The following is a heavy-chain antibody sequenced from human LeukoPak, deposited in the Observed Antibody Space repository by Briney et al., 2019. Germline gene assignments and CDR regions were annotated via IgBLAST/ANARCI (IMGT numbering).Heavy chain of an antibody. Sequence: GASVKVSCKASGYTFTSYDINWVRQATGQGLEWMGWMNPNSGNTGYAQKFQGRVTITRNTSISTAYMELSSLRSEDTAVYYCARECLLGSNNASGWFDPWGQGTLVTVSS. J-gene: IGHJ5*02. CDR3: ARECLLGSNNASGWFDP. CDR1: GYTFTSYD. V-gene: IGHV1-8*03. CDR2: MNPNSGNT. D-gene: IGHD5/OR15-5a*01.